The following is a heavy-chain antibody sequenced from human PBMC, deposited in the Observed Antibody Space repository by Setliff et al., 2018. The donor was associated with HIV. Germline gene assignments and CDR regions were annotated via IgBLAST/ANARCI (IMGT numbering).Heavy chain of an antibody. CDR1: GFTFSSYG. CDR2: IWYDGSNK. D-gene: IGHD2-2*01. Sequence: PGGSLRLSCAASGFTFSSYGMHWVRQAPGKGLEWVAVIWYDGSNKYYADSVKGRFTISRDNSKNTLYLQMNSLRAEDTAVYYCAKGRYCSSTSCPPAVWGQGTTVTVSS. J-gene: IGHJ6*02. CDR3: AKGRYCSSTSCPPAV. V-gene: IGHV3-33*06.